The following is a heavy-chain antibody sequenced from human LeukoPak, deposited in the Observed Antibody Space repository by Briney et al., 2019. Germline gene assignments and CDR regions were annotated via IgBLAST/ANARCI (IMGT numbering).Heavy chain of an antibody. D-gene: IGHD3-9*01. CDR1: GGTFSSYA. Sequence: GASVKVSCKASGGTFSSYAISWVRQAPGQGLEWMGGIIPIFGTANYAQKFQGRVTITADESTSTAYMELSSLRSEDTAVHYCARVGYDILTGLWEPYYFDYWGQGTLVTVSS. CDR3: ARVGYDILTGLWEPYYFDY. J-gene: IGHJ4*02. V-gene: IGHV1-69*01. CDR2: IIPIFGTA.